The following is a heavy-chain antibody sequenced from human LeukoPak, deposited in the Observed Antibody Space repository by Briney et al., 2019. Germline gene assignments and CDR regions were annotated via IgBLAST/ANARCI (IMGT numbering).Heavy chain of an antibody. J-gene: IGHJ4*02. CDR3: ARNGRGTYDY. V-gene: IGHV1-2*02. CDR2: INPDSGGT. D-gene: IGHD3-16*01. CDR1: GYTFTAYF. Sequence: ASVKVSCKASGYTFTAYFFHWVRHAPGQGLEWMGWINPDSGGTKYAQKFQGRVTMSRDTSISTTYMELGGLSSDDTAVYFCARNGRGTYDYWGQGTLVTVSS.